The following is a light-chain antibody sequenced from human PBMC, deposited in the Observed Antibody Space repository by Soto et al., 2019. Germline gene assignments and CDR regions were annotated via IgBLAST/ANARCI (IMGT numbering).Light chain of an antibody. J-gene: IGLJ2*01. CDR3: CSYAGTYIFL. CDR1: SSDIGAYNY. V-gene: IGLV2-11*01. Sequence: QSVLTQPRSVSGSPGQSVTISCTGTSSDIGAYNYVSWYQQLPGKAPKLMIYDVTKRPSGVPDRFSASKSGTTASLTISGLQAEDEADYYCCSYAGTYIFLFGGGTKVTVL. CDR2: DVT.